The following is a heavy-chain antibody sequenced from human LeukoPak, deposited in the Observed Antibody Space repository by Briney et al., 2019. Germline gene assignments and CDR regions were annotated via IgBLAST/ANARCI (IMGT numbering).Heavy chain of an antibody. V-gene: IGHV1-69*01. D-gene: IGHD2-8*01. Sequence: SVKVSCKASGGTFSSYAISWVRQAPGQGLEWMGGIIPIFGTANYAQKFQGRVTITADESTSTAYMELSSLRSEDTAVYYCARALMVYATHQSGAGYYYGMDVWGQGTTVTVSS. CDR1: GGTFSSYA. J-gene: IGHJ6*02. CDR3: ARALMVYATHQSGAGYYYGMDV. CDR2: IIPIFGTA.